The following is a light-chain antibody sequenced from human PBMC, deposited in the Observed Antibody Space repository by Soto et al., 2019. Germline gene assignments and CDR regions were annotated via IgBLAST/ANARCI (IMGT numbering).Light chain of an antibody. CDR3: QQYKSYTIT. Sequence: IQLNQSPSSLSASVGDRVTMTCRASKGIRNDLGWYQQKXGKAPKXXIYGASSLQNGVPSKFSGSGSGTDFTLTISSLQHEDFATYYCQQYKSYTITFGQGTRLEIK. J-gene: IGKJ5*01. CDR2: GAS. CDR1: KGIRND. V-gene: IGKV1-17*01.